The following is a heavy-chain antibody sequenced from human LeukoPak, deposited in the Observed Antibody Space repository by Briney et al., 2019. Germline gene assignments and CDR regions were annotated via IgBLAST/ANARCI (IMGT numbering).Heavy chain of an antibody. CDR1: GYTFTGYY. CDR3: ARDLVSGEPSGY. J-gene: IGHJ4*02. CDR2: INPNSGGT. Sequence: ASVKVSCKASGYTFTGYYMHWVRQAPGQGLEWMGWINPNSGGTNYAQKFQGRVTMTRDTSISTAYMELSRLRSDDTAVYYCARDLVSGEPSGYWGQGTLVTVSS. D-gene: IGHD7-27*01. V-gene: IGHV1-2*02.